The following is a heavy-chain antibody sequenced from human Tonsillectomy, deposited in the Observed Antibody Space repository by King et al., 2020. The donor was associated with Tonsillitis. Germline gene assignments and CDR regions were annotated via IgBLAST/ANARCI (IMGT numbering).Heavy chain of an antibody. CDR3: AGMVYSGDY. J-gene: IGHJ4*02. CDR1: GFTFSHYG. D-gene: IGHD2-8*01. V-gene: IGHV3-30*02. CDR2: IRDDGSNR. Sequence: VQLVESGGGVVQPGGSLRLSCAASGFTFSHYGMHWVRQAPGKGLEWVAFIRDDGSNRQYVDSVKGRFTISRDNSKNTLDLQMNSLRAEDTAVYYCAGMVYSGDYWGGGTLVTVSS.